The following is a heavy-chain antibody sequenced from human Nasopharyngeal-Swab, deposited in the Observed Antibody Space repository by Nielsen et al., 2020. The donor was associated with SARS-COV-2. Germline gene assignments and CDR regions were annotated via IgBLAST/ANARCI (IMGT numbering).Heavy chain of an antibody. CDR3: TRGAIEYDYVWGSYRYAFDY. CDR2: ISSKAYGGTT. Sequence: GASLKISCTASGFNFGDYLMSWFRHAPGKGLEWVGFISSKAYGGTTEYAASVKGRFTISRDDSKSIAYLQMNSLKTEDTDVYYCTRGAIEYDYVWGSYRYAFDYWGQGTLVTVSS. V-gene: IGHV3-49*03. D-gene: IGHD3-16*02. CDR1: GFNFGDYL. J-gene: IGHJ4*02.